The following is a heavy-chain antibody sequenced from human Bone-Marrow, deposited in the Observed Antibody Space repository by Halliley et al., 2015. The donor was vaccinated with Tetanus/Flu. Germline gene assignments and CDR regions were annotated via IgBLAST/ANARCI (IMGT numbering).Heavy chain of an antibody. CDR2: INGDGSST. D-gene: IGHD6-25*01. CDR3: ARPSLHSGPRNWFDP. J-gene: IGHJ5*02. CDR1: GFTFSSYW. V-gene: IGHV3-74*03. Sequence: SLRLSCAASGFTFSSYWMHWVRQAPGKGLLWVSRINGDGSSTTYADSVKGRFTVSRDNAKNTLYLQMNSLGAEDTAVYYCARPSLHSGPRNWFDPWGQGTLVTVSS.